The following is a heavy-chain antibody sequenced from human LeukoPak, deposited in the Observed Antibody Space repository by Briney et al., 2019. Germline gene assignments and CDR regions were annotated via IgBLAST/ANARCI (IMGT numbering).Heavy chain of an antibody. CDR1: GFTVSGNY. J-gene: IGHJ4*02. CDR2: IDNGGST. Sequence: TGGSLRLSCAASGFTVSGNYMSWVRQAPGKGLEWVSVIDNGGSTYYADSVKGRFTISRDNSKNTLYLQMNSLRAEDTAVYYCARDGSARSLGNWGQGTLFSVSS. D-gene: IGHD6-6*01. V-gene: IGHV3-53*01. CDR3: ARDGSARSLGN.